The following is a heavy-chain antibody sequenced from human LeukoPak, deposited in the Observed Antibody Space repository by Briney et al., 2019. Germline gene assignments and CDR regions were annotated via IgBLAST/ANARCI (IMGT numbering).Heavy chain of an antibody. D-gene: IGHD5-12*01. V-gene: IGHV4-34*01. CDR3: ARADPWGCGSGYDYFDY. CDR2: INHSGST. J-gene: IGHJ4*02. Sequence: SETLSLTCAVSGGSFSGYYWSWIRHPPGKGLEWIGEINHSGSTNYNPSLKSRVTISVDTSKNQFSLQLSSVPAADTAVYYCARADPWGCGSGYDYFDYWGQGTLVTVSS. CDR1: GGSFSGYY.